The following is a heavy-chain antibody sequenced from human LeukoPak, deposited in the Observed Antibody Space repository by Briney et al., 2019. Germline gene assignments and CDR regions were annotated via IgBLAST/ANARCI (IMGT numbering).Heavy chain of an antibody. D-gene: IGHD3-3*01. CDR1: GGSISSGGYY. Sequence: SQTLSLTCTVSGGSISSGGYYWSWIRQHPGKGLEWIGYIYYSGSTYYNPSLKSRVTISVDTSKNQFSLKLSSVTAADTAVYYCARGLTIFGVVTPRTYYFDYWGQGTLVTVSS. J-gene: IGHJ4*02. V-gene: IGHV4-31*03. CDR2: IYYSGST. CDR3: ARGLTIFGVVTPRTYYFDY.